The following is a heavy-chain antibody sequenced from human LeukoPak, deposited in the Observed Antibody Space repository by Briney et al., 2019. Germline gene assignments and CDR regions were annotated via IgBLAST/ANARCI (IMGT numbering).Heavy chain of an antibody. J-gene: IGHJ6*02. CDR3: ARYLTMVRGVPNYGMDV. Sequence: NPGGSLRLSCAASGFTFSSYSMNWVRQAPGKGLEWVSSISSSSSYIYYADSVKGRFTISRDNAKNSLYLQMNSLRAEDTAVYYCARYLTMVRGVPNYGMDVWGQGTTVTVSS. D-gene: IGHD3-10*01. CDR1: GFTFSSYS. CDR2: ISSSSSYI. V-gene: IGHV3-21*01.